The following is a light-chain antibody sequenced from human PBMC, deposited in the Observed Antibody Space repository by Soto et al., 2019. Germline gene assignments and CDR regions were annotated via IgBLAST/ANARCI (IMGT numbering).Light chain of an antibody. J-gene: IGLJ1*01. CDR2: GDN. CDR1: TFTIGAPYD. V-gene: IGLV1-40*01. CDR3: QSYDLSLRNDV. Sequence: QSVLTHARSAARPPGQQISISCPRSTFTIGAPYDVHWYQHLPGTAPKLLIYGDNNRPSGVPDRFSGSKSGTSASLAIIRLQAEDEGDYYCQSYDLSLRNDVFGSGTKVTVL.